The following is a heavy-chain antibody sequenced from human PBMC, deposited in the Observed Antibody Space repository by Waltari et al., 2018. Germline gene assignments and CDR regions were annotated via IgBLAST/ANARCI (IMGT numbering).Heavy chain of an antibody. Sequence: EVQLLESGGGLVQPGGSLRLSCAASGFTFSSYAMSWVRQAPGKGLELVSAISGSGGSTYYADSVKGRFTISRDNSKNTLYLQMNSLRAEDTAVYYCAKVRWYSSSFRYFDLWGRGTLVTVSS. D-gene: IGHD6-6*01. J-gene: IGHJ2*01. CDR3: AKVRWYSSSFRYFDL. CDR1: GFTFSSYA. V-gene: IGHV3-23*01. CDR2: ISGSGGST.